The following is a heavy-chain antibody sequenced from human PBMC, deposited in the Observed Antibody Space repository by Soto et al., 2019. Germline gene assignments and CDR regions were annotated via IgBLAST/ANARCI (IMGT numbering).Heavy chain of an antibody. Sequence: QVQLQESGPGLVKPSETLSLTCTVSGGSISNYYWSWIRQPPGKGLEWIGCIQFSGTTNYNPSLKSRVTMSAHTSRNQLSLRLTSVTAAVTAVYYCAREWEMTTTPFDYWGQGTLVTVSS. CDR2: IQFSGTT. V-gene: IGHV4-59*01. CDR1: GGSISNYY. CDR3: AREWEMTTTPFDY. J-gene: IGHJ4*02. D-gene: IGHD4-4*01.